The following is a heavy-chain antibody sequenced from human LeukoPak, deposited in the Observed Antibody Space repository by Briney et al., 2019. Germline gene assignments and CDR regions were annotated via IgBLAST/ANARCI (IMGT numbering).Heavy chain of an antibody. J-gene: IGHJ4*02. CDR3: ARAAYDIFHY. CDR2: IITDTGNP. CDR1: GYTLTQHS. V-gene: IGHV7-4-1*02. D-gene: IGHD3-9*01. Sequence: ASVKVSCKASGYTLTQHSINWVRQAPGQGLEWMGWIITDTGNPTYAQGFTGRFVFSVDTSVNTAYLQISSLKAEDTAVYYCARAAYDIFHYWGQGTLVTVSS.